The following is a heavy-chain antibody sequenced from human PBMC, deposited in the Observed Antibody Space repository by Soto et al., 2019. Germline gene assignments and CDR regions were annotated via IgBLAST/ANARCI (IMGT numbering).Heavy chain of an antibody. CDR1: GFTLRSYW. J-gene: IGHJ4*02. CDR3: SPALNY. D-gene: IGHD2-2*01. V-gene: IGHV3-7*01. CDR2: INQDGSEK. Sequence: PGGSLRLSCAASGFTLRSYWMDWVRQAPGKGLEWVANINQDGSEKHYVDSVKGRFTISRDNAKNSLYLQMNSLTAEDSALYYCSPALNYWGQGTLVTVSS.